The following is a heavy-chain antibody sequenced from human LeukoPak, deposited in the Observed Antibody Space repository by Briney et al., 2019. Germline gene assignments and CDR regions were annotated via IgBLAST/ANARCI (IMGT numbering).Heavy chain of an antibody. D-gene: IGHD3-10*01. J-gene: IGHJ4*02. Sequence: ASVRVSCKASGYTFTSYGISWVRQAPGQGLEWMGWISAYNGNTNYAQKLQGRVTMTTDTSTSTAYMELRSLRSDDTAVYYCARVSRYYYAFDYWGQGTLVTVSS. V-gene: IGHV1-18*01. CDR2: ISAYNGNT. CDR1: GYTFTSYG. CDR3: ARVSRYYYAFDY.